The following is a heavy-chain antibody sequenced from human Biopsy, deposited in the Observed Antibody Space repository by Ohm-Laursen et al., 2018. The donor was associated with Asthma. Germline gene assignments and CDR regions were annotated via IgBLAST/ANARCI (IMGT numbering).Heavy chain of an antibody. CDR3: ARFIDGTFFVDY. V-gene: IGHV5-51*01. D-gene: IGHD1-7*01. J-gene: IGHJ4*02. Sequence: ESLRISCKASGYTFSDSWIGWVRQMPGKGLEWMGIIFAANSETKYSPSFQGQVTISADMSISNAFLQWSSLKASDTAIYYCARFIDGTFFVDYWGQGTLVTVSS. CDR1: GYTFSDSW. CDR2: IFAANSET.